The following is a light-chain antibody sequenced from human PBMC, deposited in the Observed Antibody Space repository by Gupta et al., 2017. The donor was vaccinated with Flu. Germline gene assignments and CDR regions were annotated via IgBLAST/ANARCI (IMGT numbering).Light chain of an antibody. CDR2: EVN. CDR1: SSDVGGYNY. Sequence: QSALTQPPSASGSPGQSVTISCTGTSSDVGGYNYVSWYQQHPGKAPNLMIYEVNKRPSGVPDRFSGSKSGNTASLTVSGLQAEDEADYYCSSYAGSNNLVFGGGTKLTVL. V-gene: IGLV2-8*01. CDR3: SSYAGSNNLV. J-gene: IGLJ3*02.